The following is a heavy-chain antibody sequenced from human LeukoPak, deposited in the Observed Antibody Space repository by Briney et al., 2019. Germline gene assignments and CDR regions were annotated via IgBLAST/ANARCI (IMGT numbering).Heavy chain of an antibody. D-gene: IGHD3-10*01. CDR2: IPYDGNNK. Sequence: PGGSLRLSCAASGFTLKTYGMHWVRQSPRKGLEWVAFIPYDGNNKYHADSVKGRFTISRDTSKNTLYLQMDSLRPEDTAVYYCAKGNAYYYADYWGQGTLVTVSS. CDR1: GFTLKTYG. J-gene: IGHJ4*02. CDR3: AKGNAYYYADY. V-gene: IGHV3-30*02.